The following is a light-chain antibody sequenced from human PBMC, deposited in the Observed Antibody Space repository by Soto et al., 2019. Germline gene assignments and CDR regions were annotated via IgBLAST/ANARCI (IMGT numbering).Light chain of an antibody. Sequence: QSALTQPASVSGSPGQSITISCTGTSSDVGGYNYVSWYQQHPGKAPKLMIYDVSNRPSGVSNRFSGSKSGNTASLTISGLQAEDEADYYCSSYTSSSTLAFGEGTKLTVL. V-gene: IGLV2-14*01. CDR2: DVS. J-gene: IGLJ2*01. CDR1: SSDVGGYNY. CDR3: SSYTSSSTLA.